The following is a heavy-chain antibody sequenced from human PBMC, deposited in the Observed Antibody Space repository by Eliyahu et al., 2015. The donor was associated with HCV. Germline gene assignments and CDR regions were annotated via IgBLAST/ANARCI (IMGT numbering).Heavy chain of an antibody. CDR1: GYSFTNYW. CDR3: ARHAPGAARTQDAFDI. J-gene: IGHJ3*02. V-gene: IGHV5-10-1*03. D-gene: IGHD6-6*01. Sequence: EVQLVQSGAEVKKPGESLRISCKGSGYSFTNYWITWVRQMPGKGLEWMGRIDLSDSYSNYSPSFQGHVTISADRSISTAYLQWSSLKASDTAMYYCARHAPGAARTQDAFDIWGQGTMVTVSS. CDR2: IDLSDSYS.